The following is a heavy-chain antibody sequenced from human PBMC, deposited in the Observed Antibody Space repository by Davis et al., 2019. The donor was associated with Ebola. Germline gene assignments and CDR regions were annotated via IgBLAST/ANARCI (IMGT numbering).Heavy chain of an antibody. CDR3: ARQYNDCTNGVCYTLIYYYYGMDV. J-gene: IGHJ6*04. CDR2: IHSDGTST. D-gene: IGHD2-8*01. CDR1: GFSFSSTW. V-gene: IGHV3-74*01. Sequence: HTGGSLRLSCAASGFSFSSTWMHWVRQAPGKGLVWVSRIHSDGTSTIYTDSVKGRFTISRDNSKNTLYLQMNSLRAEDTAVYYCARQYNDCTNGVCYTLIYYYYGMDVWGKGTTVTVSS.